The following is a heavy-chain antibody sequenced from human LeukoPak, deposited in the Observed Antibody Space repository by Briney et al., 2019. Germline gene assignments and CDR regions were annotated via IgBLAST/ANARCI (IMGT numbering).Heavy chain of an antibody. Sequence: GRSLRLSCAASGFTFDDYAMHWVRQAPGKGLEWVSAISGSGGSTYYADSVKGRFTISRDNSKNTLYLQMNSLRAEDTAVYYCAKSTPSNEGYWGQGTLVTVSS. J-gene: IGHJ4*02. CDR3: AKSTPSNEGY. CDR1: GFTFDDYA. CDR2: ISGSGGST. D-gene: IGHD2-2*01. V-gene: IGHV3-23*01.